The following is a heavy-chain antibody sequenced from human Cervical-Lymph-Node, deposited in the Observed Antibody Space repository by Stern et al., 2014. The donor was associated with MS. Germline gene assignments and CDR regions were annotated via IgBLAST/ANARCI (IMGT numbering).Heavy chain of an antibody. Sequence: VQLVESGGGVVQPGRSLRLSCAASRFTFSTFAMHWVRQAPGKGLEWVAVISFDGSNKHYADSVRGRFTISRDNSKNTLSLQMNSLRAEDTAVYYCVKDLIAAMDWGEYYYYGMDVWGQGTTVAVSS. D-gene: IGHD6-13*01. CDR1: RFTFSTFA. CDR2: ISFDGSNK. V-gene: IGHV3-30*18. J-gene: IGHJ6*02. CDR3: VKDLIAAMDWGEYYYYGMDV.